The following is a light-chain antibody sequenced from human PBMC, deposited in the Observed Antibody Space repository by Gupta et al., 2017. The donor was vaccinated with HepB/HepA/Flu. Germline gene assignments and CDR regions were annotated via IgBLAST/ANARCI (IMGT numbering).Light chain of an antibody. CDR3: RQCLKAPPT. CDR1: QSRLHSNGYNY. CDR2: LGS. Sequence: DIVMTQSLLSLSVTPGEPASISCRSSQSRLHSNGYNYLDWYLQRPGQLPQLLIYLGSNRASGVPDRFSGSGSGTDFTLKISRVEAEDVGVYYCRQCLKAPPTFGGGTKVEIK. J-gene: IGKJ4*01. V-gene: IGKV2-28*01.